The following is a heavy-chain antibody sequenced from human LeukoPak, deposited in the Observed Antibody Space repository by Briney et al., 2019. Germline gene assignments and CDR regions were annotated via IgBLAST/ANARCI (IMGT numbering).Heavy chain of an antibody. CDR2: ISGSGGIT. J-gene: IGHJ5*02. CDR3: ARDKTRLVSSWSFDP. CDR1: GFTFSAYA. Sequence: PGGSLRLSCAASGFTFSAYAISWVRQAPGKGLEWVSAISGSGGITYYADSVKGRFTISRDNSKNTLYLQMNSLRAEDTAVYYCARDKTRLVSSWSFDPWGQGTLVTVSS. V-gene: IGHV3-23*01. D-gene: IGHD6-13*01.